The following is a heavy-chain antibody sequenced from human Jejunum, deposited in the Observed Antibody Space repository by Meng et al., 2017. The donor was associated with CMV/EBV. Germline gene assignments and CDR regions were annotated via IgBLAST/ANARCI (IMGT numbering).Heavy chain of an antibody. Sequence: SGFGFSNYSLTCVRQAPGKRLEWFSTISGSGSDTHYEDSVKGRFTISRDSSKNTLYLQMDSLRADDTAVYYCAVATLVTTWGGAFDYWGQGTLVTVSS. CDR1: GFGFSNYS. CDR3: AVATLVTTWGGAFDY. CDR2: ISGSGSDT. J-gene: IGHJ4*02. V-gene: IGHV3-23*01. D-gene: IGHD4-17*01.